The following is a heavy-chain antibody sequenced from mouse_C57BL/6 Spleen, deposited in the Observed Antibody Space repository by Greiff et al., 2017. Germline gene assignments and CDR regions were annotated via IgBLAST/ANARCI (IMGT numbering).Heavy chain of an antibody. Sequence: QVQLQQSGPGLVQPSQSLSITCTVSGFSLTSYGVHWVRQSPGKGLEWLGVIWSGGSTDYNAAFISRLSISKDNSKSQVFFKMNSLQADETAIYYCARKAGDYYGSRGWYFDVWGTGTTVTVSS. CDR3: ARKAGDYYGSRGWYFDV. J-gene: IGHJ1*03. CDR1: GFSLTSYG. V-gene: IGHV2-2*01. D-gene: IGHD1-1*01. CDR2: IWSGGST.